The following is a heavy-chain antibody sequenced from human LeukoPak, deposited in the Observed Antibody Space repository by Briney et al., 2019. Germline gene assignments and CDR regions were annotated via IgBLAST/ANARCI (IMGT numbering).Heavy chain of an antibody. Sequence: GASVKVSCKASGYTFTSYGISWVRQAPGQELAWMGWISAYNGNTNYAQKLQGRVTMTRDTSTSTVYMELSSLRSEDTAVYYCARGGLGGSSGYLYNWFDPWGQGTLVTVSS. D-gene: IGHD3-22*01. CDR1: GYTFTSYG. V-gene: IGHV1-18*01. CDR2: ISAYNGNT. J-gene: IGHJ5*02. CDR3: ARGGLGGSSGYLYNWFDP.